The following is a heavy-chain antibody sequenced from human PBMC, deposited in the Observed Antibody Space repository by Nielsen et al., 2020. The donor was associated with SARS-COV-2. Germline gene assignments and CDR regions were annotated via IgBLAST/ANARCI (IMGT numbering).Heavy chain of an antibody. D-gene: IGHD6-19*01. V-gene: IGHV1-2*06. J-gene: IGHJ5*02. CDR1: GYTFTSYY. CDR2: INPNSGGT. Sequence: ASVKVSCKASGYTFTSYYMHWVRQAPGQGLEWMGRINPNSGGTNYAQKFQGRVTMTRDTSISTAYMELSRLRSDDTAVYYCARDGAVAASNWFDPWGQGTLVTVSS. CDR3: ARDGAVAASNWFDP.